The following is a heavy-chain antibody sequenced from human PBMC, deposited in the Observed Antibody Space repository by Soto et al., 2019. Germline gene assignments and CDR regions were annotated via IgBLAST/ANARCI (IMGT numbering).Heavy chain of an antibody. CDR3: ARRGSYYWDY. Sequence: QLQLQESGPGLVKPSETLSLTCTVSGGAISSSSYYWGWIRQPPGKGLEWIGSLYYSGGTYYNPSLKSRVTISVDTSKNQLALKLSSVTAADTAVYYCARRGSYYWDYWGQGTLVTVSS. J-gene: IGHJ4*02. D-gene: IGHD1-26*01. V-gene: IGHV4-39*01. CDR1: GGAISSSSYY. CDR2: LYYSGGT.